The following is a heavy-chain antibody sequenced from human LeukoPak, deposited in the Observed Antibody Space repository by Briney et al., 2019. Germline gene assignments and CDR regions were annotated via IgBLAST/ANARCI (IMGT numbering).Heavy chain of an antibody. D-gene: IGHD3-10*01. J-gene: IGHJ4*02. CDR2: ISSSGSTI. V-gene: IGHV3-11*01. Sequence: GGSLRLSCAASGFTFSDYYMSWIRQAPGKGLEWVSYISSSGSTIYYADSVKGRFTISRDNSKNTLYLQMNSLRAEDTAVYYCAKDYGSGNYYLYYFDYWGQGTLVTVSS. CDR3: AKDYGSGNYYLYYFDY. CDR1: GFTFSDYY.